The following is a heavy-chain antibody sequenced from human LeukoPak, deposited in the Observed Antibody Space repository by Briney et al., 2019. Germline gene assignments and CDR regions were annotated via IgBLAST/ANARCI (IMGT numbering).Heavy chain of an antibody. CDR3: ARDRGYYYDISGYTPVDAFDI. CDR1: GFTFSGYA. V-gene: IGHV3-30*02. D-gene: IGHD3-22*01. J-gene: IGHJ3*02. CDR2: IRYDGSNK. Sequence: PGGSLRLSCSASGFTFSGYAMHWVRQAPGKGLEWVTFIRYDGSNKYYADSVKGRFTISRDNSKNTLYLQINSLRAEDTAVYYCARDRGYYYDISGYTPVDAFDIWGQGTMVTVSS.